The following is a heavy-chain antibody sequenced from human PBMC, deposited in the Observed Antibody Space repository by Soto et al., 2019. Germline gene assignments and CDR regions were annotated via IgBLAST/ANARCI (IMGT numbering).Heavy chain of an antibody. V-gene: IGHV1-69*01. CDR2: IIPIFGTA. D-gene: IGHD3-16*02. J-gene: IGHJ6*02. CDR1: GGTFSSYA. CDR3: ARSLYDYVWVSYQGYYGMDV. Sequence: QVQLVQSGAEVKKPGSSVKVSCKASGGTFSSYAISWVRQAPGQGLEWMGGIIPIFGTANYAQKFQGRVTITADESTSTAYMELSSLRSEDTAVYYCARSLYDYVWVSYQGYYGMDVWGQGTTVTVSS.